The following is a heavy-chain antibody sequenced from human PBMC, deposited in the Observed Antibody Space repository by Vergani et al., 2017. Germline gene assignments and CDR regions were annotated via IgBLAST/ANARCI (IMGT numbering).Heavy chain of an antibody. V-gene: IGHV3-30*03. CDR2: ISYDGSNK. CDR3: ARISVAGRVGDNY. J-gene: IGHJ4*02. CDR1: GFTFSSYG. D-gene: IGHD6-19*01. Sequence: QVQLVESGGGVVQPGRSLRLSCAASGFTFSSYGMHWVRQAPGKGLEWVAVISYDGSNKYYADSVKGRFTISRDNSKNTLYLQMNSLRAEDTAVYYCARISVAGRVGDNYWGQGTLVTVSS.